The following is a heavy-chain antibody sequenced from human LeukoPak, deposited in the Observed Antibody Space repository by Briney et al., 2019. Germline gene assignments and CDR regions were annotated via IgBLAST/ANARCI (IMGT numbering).Heavy chain of an antibody. CDR2: IYYSGST. CDR1: GGSISSYY. J-gene: IGHJ5*02. D-gene: IGHD1-1*01. Sequence: SETLSLTCTVSGGSISSYYWSWLRQPPGKGLEWIGYIYYSGSTNYNPSLKSRVTISVDTSKNQFSLMLSSVTAADTAVYYCARTGGRYWFDPWGQGTLVTVSS. CDR3: ARTGGRYWFDP. V-gene: IGHV4-59*08.